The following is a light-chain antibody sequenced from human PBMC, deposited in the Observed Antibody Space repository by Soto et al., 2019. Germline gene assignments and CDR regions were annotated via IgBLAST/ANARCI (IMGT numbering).Light chain of an antibody. CDR3: QQYGSSIRT. V-gene: IGKV3-20*01. CDR2: GVS. J-gene: IGKJ1*01. CDR1: QSIRSSY. Sequence: EIVLTQSPGTLSLSPGERATLSCRASQSIRSSYLAWYQQKPGQTPRLLIYGVSTRATGIPDRFSGSGSGTDFPLTISRLEPEDFAVYYCQQYGSSIRTFGQGTKVEIK.